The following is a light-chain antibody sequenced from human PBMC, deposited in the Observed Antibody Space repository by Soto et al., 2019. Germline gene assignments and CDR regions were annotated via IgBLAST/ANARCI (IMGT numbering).Light chain of an antibody. CDR3: QVWDSTDDYVV. J-gene: IGLJ2*01. V-gene: IGLV3-21*02. Sequence: SYELPQPPSVSVAPGQTARIPCGGNNIGSKSVHWYQQKPGQAPVLVVHDDSERPSGIPERFSGSNSGDTATLTISRVEAGDEADYYCQVWDSTDDYVVFGGGTKLTVL. CDR2: DDS. CDR1: NIGSKS.